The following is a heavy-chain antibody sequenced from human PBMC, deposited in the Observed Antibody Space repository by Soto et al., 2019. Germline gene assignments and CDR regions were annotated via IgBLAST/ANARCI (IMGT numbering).Heavy chain of an antibody. CDR2: ITTSGATI. D-gene: IGHD7-27*01. V-gene: IGHV3-11*01. CDR1: GFPFSGYD. CDR3: ARNGGTFDP. Sequence: QVQLVESGGGLVKPGGSLRVSCTASGFPFSGYDMSWIRQAPGKGLEWVSYITTSGATIYYADSVRGRFTVSRDNAENSLYLLMNGLRAEDTAVYYCARNGGTFDPWGQGTLVTVSS. J-gene: IGHJ5*02.